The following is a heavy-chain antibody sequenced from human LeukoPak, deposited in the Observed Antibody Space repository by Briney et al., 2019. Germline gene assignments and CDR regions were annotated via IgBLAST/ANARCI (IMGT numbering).Heavy chain of an antibody. D-gene: IGHD4-23*01. CDR1: GFTFSYYW. CDR3: ATDRWFRFDY. V-gene: IGHV3-48*02. J-gene: IGHJ4*02. Sequence: GGSLRLSCAASGFTFSYYWMGWVRQAPGKGLEWISYISTSSSTIYYADSVKGRFTISRDNAKDLLYLHMNSLRDEDTAVYYCATDRWFRFDYWGQGTLVTVSS. CDR2: ISTSSSTI.